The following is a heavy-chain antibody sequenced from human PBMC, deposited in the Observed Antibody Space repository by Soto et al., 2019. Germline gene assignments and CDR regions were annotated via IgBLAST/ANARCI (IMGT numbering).Heavy chain of an antibody. CDR1: GFSLTTSGVG. J-gene: IGHJ4*02. D-gene: IGHD3-3*01. V-gene: IGHV2-5*02. CDR2: IYWDDDK. Sequence: QITLNESGPTVVRLTETLTLTCRFSGFSLTTSGVGVGWIRQSPGKAPEWLALIYWDDDKRYSASLKSRLTITKDTSKIQVVLTVSDLDPTDTATYYCAHRVLRTVFGLVTTTAIYFDFWGQGTPVAVSS. CDR3: AHRVLRTVFGLVTTTAIYFDF.